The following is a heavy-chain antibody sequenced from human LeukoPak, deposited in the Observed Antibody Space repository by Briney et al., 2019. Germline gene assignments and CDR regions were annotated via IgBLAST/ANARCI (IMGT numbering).Heavy chain of an antibody. Sequence: QAGGSLRLSCAASGFTFSSIWMSWVRQAPGKGLEWVANIKQDGSEKYYVDSVKGRFTISRDNAKNTLYLQMNSLRAEDTAVYYCAKGDGTISDYWGQGTLVTVSS. CDR1: GFTFSSIW. J-gene: IGHJ4*02. CDR2: IKQDGSEK. V-gene: IGHV3-7*03. CDR3: AKGDGTISDY. D-gene: IGHD1-1*01.